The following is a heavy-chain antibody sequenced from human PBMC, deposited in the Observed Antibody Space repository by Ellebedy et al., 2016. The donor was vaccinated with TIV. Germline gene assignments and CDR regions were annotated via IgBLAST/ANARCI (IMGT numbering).Heavy chain of an antibody. CDR1: GFTFGSYD. Sequence: GESLKISCAASGFTFGSYDMHWVRQAPGKGLEWVALIRYDGSNKYYADSVKGRFTISRDNSKNTLYLQMSSLRAEDTAVYYCARTGFTGYDYFENWGQGTLVTVSS. CDR2: IRYDGSNK. J-gene: IGHJ4*02. D-gene: IGHD5-12*01. CDR3: ARTGFTGYDYFEN. V-gene: IGHV3-30*02.